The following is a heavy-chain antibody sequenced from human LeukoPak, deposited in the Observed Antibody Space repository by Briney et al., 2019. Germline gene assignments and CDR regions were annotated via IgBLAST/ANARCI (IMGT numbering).Heavy chain of an antibody. V-gene: IGHV3-23*01. CDR3: AKDRPYCSSTSCYREYYFDY. Sequence: GGSLRLSCAASGFTFSSYAMSWVRQAPGKGLEWVSAISGSGGSTYYADSVKGRFTISRDNSKNALYLQMNSLRAEDTAVYYCAKDRPYCSSTSCYREYYFDYWGQGTLVPVSS. J-gene: IGHJ4*02. D-gene: IGHD2-2*01. CDR1: GFTFSSYA. CDR2: ISGSGGST.